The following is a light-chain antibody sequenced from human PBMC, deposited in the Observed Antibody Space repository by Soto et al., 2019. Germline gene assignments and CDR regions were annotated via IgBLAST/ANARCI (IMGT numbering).Light chain of an antibody. CDR3: QQYVSLPIT. J-gene: IGKJ5*01. Sequence: IVLIHAPSTLSVSPLYRATLSFMSIQSIVTAVALYHQRSGQAPRLLIYGASARATGIPDRFIGSGSGTDFTLTINRVAPEDFAVYYCQQYVSLPITFGQGTRLE. CDR2: GAS. CDR1: QSIVTA. V-gene: IGKV3-20*01.